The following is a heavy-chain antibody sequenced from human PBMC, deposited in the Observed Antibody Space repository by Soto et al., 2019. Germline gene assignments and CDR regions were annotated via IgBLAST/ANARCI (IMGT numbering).Heavy chain of an antibody. CDR1: GGSFSGYY. CDR3: ARESHDILTGPPWVWYFDL. CDR2: INDRGSI. J-gene: IGHJ2*01. Sequence: QVQLQQWGAGPLRPLETLSPPCGVSGGSFSGYYLAWIRQSPGKGLEGIGEINDRGSINYNPSLKSRVSISVDTSKNHYSLNLRSVTAADTAVYYCARESHDILTGPPWVWYFDLWGRGTLVTVSS. D-gene: IGHD3-9*01. V-gene: IGHV4-34*01.